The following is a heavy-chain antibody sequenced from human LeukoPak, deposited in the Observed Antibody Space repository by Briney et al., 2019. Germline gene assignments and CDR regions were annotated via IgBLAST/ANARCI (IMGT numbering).Heavy chain of an antibody. J-gene: IGHJ4*02. CDR3: AREEGEKLARHLDY. Sequence: ASVKVSCKASGGTFSSYAISWVRQAPGQGLEWMGGSIPIFGTANYAQKFQGRVTIIADESTSAAYMELSSLRSEDPAVYYCAREEGEKLARHLDYWGQGTLVTVSS. D-gene: IGHD3-16*01. CDR2: SIPIFGTA. V-gene: IGHV1-69*13. CDR1: GGTFSSYA.